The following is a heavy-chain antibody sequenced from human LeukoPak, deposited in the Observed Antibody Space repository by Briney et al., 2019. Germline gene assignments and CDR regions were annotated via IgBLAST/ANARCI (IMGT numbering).Heavy chain of an antibody. Sequence: PSETLSLTCTVSGGSISSSSYYWGWIRQPPGKGLEWIGSICYSGSTYYNPSLKSRVTISVDRSKNQFSLKLSSVTAADTAVYYCARVFQLTPGPHRTHFDYWGQGTLVTVSS. D-gene: IGHD1-1*01. CDR3: ARVFQLTPGPHRTHFDY. CDR1: GGSISSSSYY. CDR2: ICYSGST. J-gene: IGHJ4*02. V-gene: IGHV4-39*07.